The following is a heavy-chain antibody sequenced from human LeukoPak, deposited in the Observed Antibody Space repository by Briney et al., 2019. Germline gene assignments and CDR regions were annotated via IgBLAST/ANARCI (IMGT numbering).Heavy chain of an antibody. D-gene: IGHD6-19*01. CDR1: GGSISSYY. J-gene: IGHJ4*01. V-gene: IGHV4-59*01. CDR2: IYYSGST. Sequence: SETLSLTCTGSGGSISSYYRSWIRQPPGKGLEWIGYIYYSGSTNYNPSLKSRVTISVDTSKNQFSLKLSSVTAADTAVYFCARRMRGSGGPFDSWRHGTLVTVSS. CDR3: ARRMRGSGGPFDS.